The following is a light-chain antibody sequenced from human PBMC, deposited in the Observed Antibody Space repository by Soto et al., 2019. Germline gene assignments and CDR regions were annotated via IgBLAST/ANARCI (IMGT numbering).Light chain of an antibody. Sequence: EIVLTQSPGTLSLSPGERATLSCRASQSVSSSYLAWYQQNPGQAPRLLIYGASSRATGIPDRFSGSGSGTDVTITISRLEPEDFALYYCQQYGSSPPAFGQGTKVEIK. V-gene: IGKV3-20*01. CDR3: QQYGSSPPA. CDR2: GAS. J-gene: IGKJ1*01. CDR1: QSVSSSY.